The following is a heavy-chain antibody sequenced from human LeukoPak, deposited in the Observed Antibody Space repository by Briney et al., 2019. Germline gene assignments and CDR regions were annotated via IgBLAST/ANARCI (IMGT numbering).Heavy chain of an antibody. CDR1: GYTFTGYY. V-gene: IGHV1-18*04. J-gene: IGHJ4*02. CDR2: ISAYNGNT. CDR3: ARKAAAGNELDY. Sequence: ASVKVSCKASGYTFTGYYMHWVRQAPGQGLEWMGWISAYNGNTNYAQKLQGRVTMTTDTSTSTAYMELRSLRSDDTAVYYCARKAAAGNELDYWGQGTLVTVSS. D-gene: IGHD6-13*01.